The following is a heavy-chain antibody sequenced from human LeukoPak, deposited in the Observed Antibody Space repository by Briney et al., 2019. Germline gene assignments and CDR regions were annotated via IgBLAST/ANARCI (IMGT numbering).Heavy chain of an antibody. J-gene: IGHJ5*02. CDR3: ARDINYCTPTLCHRNWFDP. CDR2: ISSSSNTI. D-gene: IGHD2-8*01. CDR1: GFSLSSYS. Sequence: GGSLRLSCAAPGFSLSSYSMDWFRQTPGRGLEWISYISSSSNTIYYADSVEGRFTISRDNAKNALYLQMNNLRAEDSAVYFCARDINYCTPTLCHRNWFDPWGQGTLVTVSS. V-gene: IGHV3-48*01.